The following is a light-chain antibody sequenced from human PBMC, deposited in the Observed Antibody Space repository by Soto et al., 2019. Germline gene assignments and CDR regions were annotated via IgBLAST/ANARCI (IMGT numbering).Light chain of an antibody. CDR1: QSVSTNY. J-gene: IGKJ1*01. CDR2: GAS. CDR3: QQYGSSPPT. V-gene: IGKV3-20*01. Sequence: EIVLTQSPGTLSLSPGERATLSCRASQSVSTNYLAWNQRKPGQAPRLLIYGASSRATDIPARFSGSGSGTDFTLTITRLRPDDFAVYYCQQYGSSPPTFGQGTKVEIK.